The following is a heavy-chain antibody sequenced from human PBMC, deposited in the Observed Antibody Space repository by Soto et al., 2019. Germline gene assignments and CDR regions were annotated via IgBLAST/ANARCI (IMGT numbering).Heavy chain of an antibody. V-gene: IGHV3-33*01. CDR2: IYYDGSNK. D-gene: IGHD6-19*01. CDR3: TRDLGSGWYGDYYYGMDV. CDR1: GFIFRSFG. Sequence: QVQLVESGGGVVQPGRSLRLACAASGFIFRSFGMHWVRQAPGKGLEWVAVIYYDGSNKYYADSVRGRFTISRDNSKNPLYLQMNSLSAEDTALYYCTRDLGSGWYGDYYYGMDVGGQGSTVTVSS. J-gene: IGHJ6*02.